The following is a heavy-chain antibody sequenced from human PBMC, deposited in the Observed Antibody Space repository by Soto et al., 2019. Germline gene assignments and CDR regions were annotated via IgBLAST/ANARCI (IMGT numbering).Heavy chain of an antibody. D-gene: IGHD5-18*01. J-gene: IGHJ4*02. CDR2: IYSGGST. CDR1: GVTVSNHY. Sequence: EVQLVESGGGLVQPGGSLRLSCAASGVTVSNHYMSWVRQAPVKGLEWVSVIYSGGSTYYAYSMKGRFTISIDHSKNTLYLKMNSLRAEDTAVYYCARLGSNYGGGYFDLWGQGTLVTVSS. V-gene: IGHV3-66*04. CDR3: ARLGSNYGGGYFDL.